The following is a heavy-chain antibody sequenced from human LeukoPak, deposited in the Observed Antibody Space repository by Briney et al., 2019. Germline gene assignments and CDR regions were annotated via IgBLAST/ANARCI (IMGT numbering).Heavy chain of an antibody. Sequence: GASVKVSCKASGYTFTSYDINWVRQATGQGLEWMGWMNPNSGNTGYAQKFQGRVTMTRNTSISTAYMELSSLRSEDTAVYYCARFPTYYYDSSGYPARYYYYGMDVWGQGTTVTVSS. CDR2: MNPNSGNT. CDR1: GYTFTSYD. D-gene: IGHD3-22*01. V-gene: IGHV1-8*01. CDR3: ARFPTYYYDSSGYPARYYYYGMDV. J-gene: IGHJ6*02.